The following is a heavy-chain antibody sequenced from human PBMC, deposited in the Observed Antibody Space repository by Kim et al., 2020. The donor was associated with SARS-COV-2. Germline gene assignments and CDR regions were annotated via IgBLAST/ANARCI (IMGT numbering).Heavy chain of an antibody. Sequence: ASVKVSCKASGYTFTGYYMHWVRQAPGQGLEWMGWINPNSGGTNYAQKFQGRVTMTRDTSISTAYMELSRLRSDDTAVYYCARGGERITMIVVAPFDYWGQGTLVTVSS. CDR1: GYTFTGYY. CDR3: ARGGERITMIVVAPFDY. J-gene: IGHJ4*02. V-gene: IGHV1-2*02. CDR2: INPNSGGT. D-gene: IGHD3-22*01.